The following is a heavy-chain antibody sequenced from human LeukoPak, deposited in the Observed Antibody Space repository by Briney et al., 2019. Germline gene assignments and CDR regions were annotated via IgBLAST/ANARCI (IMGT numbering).Heavy chain of an antibody. CDR2: ISYDGSNK. V-gene: IGHV3-30*18. Sequence: GGSLRLSCAASGFTFSSYGTHWVRQAPGKGLEWVAVISYDGSNKYYADSVKGRFTISRDNSKNTLYLQMNSLRAEDTAVYYCAKDRSSGWYAGLDYWGQGTLVTVSS. CDR1: GFTFSSYG. D-gene: IGHD6-19*01. J-gene: IGHJ4*02. CDR3: AKDRSSGWYAGLDY.